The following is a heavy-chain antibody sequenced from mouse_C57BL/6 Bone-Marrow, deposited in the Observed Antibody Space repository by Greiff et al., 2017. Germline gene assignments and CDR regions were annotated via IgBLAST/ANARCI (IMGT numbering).Heavy chain of an antibody. CDR2: ISDGGSYT. CDR1: GFTFSSYA. CDR3: ARDYGNYGFAY. J-gene: IGHJ3*01. Sequence: EVNVVESGGGLVKPGGSLKLSCAASGFTFSSYAMSWVRQTPEKRLEWVATISDGGSYTYYPDNVKGRFTISRDNAKNNLYLQMSHLKSEDTAMYYCARDYGNYGFAYWGQGTLVTVSA. V-gene: IGHV5-4*01. D-gene: IGHD2-1*01.